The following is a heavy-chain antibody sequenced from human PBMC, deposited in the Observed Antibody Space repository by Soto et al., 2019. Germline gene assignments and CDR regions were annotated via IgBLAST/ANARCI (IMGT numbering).Heavy chain of an antibody. CDR3: AKDRYSQSYYYYYYGMDV. V-gene: IGHV3-30*18. CDR1: GFTFSSYG. Sequence: QVQLVESGGGVVQPGRSLRLSCAASGFTFSSYGMHWVRQAPGKGLEWVAVISYDGSNKYYADSVKGRFTISRDNSKNTLYLQMNSLRAEDTAVYYCAKDRYSQSYYYYYYGMDVWGQGTTVTVSS. D-gene: IGHD1-26*01. J-gene: IGHJ6*02. CDR2: ISYDGSNK.